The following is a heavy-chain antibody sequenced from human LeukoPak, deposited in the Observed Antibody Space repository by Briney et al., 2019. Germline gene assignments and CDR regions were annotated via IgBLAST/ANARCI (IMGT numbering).Heavy chain of an antibody. J-gene: IGHJ5*02. Sequence: GGSLRLSCAASGFTFSTYAMSWVRQAPGKGLEWVSAIRGSGGGTYYADSVKGRFTISRDNSKNTLYLQVNSLRAEDTAVYYCARDRTVTTGWFDPWGQGTLVTVSS. CDR2: IRGSGGGT. CDR1: GFTFSTYA. CDR3: ARDRTVTTGWFDP. V-gene: IGHV3-23*01. D-gene: IGHD4-17*01.